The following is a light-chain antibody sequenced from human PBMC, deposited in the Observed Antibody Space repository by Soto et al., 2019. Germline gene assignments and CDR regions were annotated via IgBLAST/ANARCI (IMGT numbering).Light chain of an antibody. V-gene: IGKV3-11*01. CDR1: QSVDTF. Sequence: EIVLTQSPATLSLSPGERTTLSCRASQSVDTFLAWYQQKPGQAPRLLIYDASKRATGIPARFSGSGSGTDFSLTISSLEPEDFAVYYCQQRGDRPFTCGPGTKVDIK. CDR3: QQRGDRPFT. CDR2: DAS. J-gene: IGKJ3*01.